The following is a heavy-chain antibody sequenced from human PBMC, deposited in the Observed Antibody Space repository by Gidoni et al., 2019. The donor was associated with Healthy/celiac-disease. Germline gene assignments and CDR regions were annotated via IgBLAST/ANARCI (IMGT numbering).Heavy chain of an antibody. J-gene: IGHJ6*02. CDR1: GFTFDDYA. V-gene: IGHV3-9*01. D-gene: IGHD3-10*01. CDR2: ISWNSGSI. CDR3: AKDTMGDYYGMDV. Sequence: EVQLVESGGGLVQPGRSLRLSCAASGFTFDDYAMHWVRQAPGKGLEWVSGISWNSGSIGYADSVKGRFTISRDNAKNSLYLQMNSLRAEDTALYYCAKDTMGDYYGMDVWGQGTTVTVSS.